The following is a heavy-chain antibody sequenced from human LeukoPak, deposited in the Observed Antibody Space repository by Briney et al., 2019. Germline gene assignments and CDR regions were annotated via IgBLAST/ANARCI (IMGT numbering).Heavy chain of an antibody. J-gene: IGHJ4*02. Sequence: GGSLSLSCAASGFTFSSYGMHWVRQALGKGLEWVAVIWYDGSNKYYADSVKGRFTISRDNSKNTLYLQMNSLRAEDTAMYYCARDRYGCSGGSCYPLFDYWGQGTLVTVSS. CDR2: IWYDGSNK. V-gene: IGHV3-33*01. CDR3: ARDRYGCSGGSCYPLFDY. CDR1: GFTFSSYG. D-gene: IGHD2-15*01.